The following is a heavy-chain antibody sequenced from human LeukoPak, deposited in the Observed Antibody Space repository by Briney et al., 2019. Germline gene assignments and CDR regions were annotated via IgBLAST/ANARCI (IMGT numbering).Heavy chain of an antibody. CDR2: ISYDGSNK. CDR1: GFTFSSYA. CDR3: ARSYGEVDYSSSWPRPRGPFDY. D-gene: IGHD6-13*01. V-gene: IGHV3-30*04. J-gene: IGHJ4*02. Sequence: PGGSLRLSCAASGFTFSSYAMHWVRQAPGKGLEWVAVISYDGSNKYYADSVKGRFTISRDNSKNTLYLQMNSLRAVDTAVYYCARSYGEVDYSSSWPRPRGPFDYWGQGTLVTVSS.